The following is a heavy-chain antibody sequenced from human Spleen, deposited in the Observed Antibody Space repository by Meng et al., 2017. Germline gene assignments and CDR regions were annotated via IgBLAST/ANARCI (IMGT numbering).Heavy chain of an antibody. V-gene: IGHV4-4*02. CDR3: AKASLPDGFDI. Sequence: VQLQESGPVVVEPSEALSLAFAVSGGSISNSGWCSWVRQPPGNGLEWIGEIHHGGSTHYSPSLKSRVTTSMDNSKNQLSLTLHSVTAADTAVYYCAKASLPDGFDIWGQGTMVTVS. CDR2: IHHGGST. J-gene: IGHJ3*02. CDR1: GGSISNSGW. D-gene: IGHD3-16*01.